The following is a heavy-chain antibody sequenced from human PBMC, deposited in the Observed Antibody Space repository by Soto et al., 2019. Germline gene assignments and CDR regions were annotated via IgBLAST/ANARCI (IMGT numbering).Heavy chain of an antibody. D-gene: IGHD1-20*01. CDR1: GYTFTTYG. V-gene: IGHV1-18*01. J-gene: IGHJ4*02. CDR3: TRDHNTYFDY. CDR2: ISPYNGNT. Sequence: VASVKVSCKASGYTFTTYGISWVRQAPGQGLEWMGWISPYNGNTKYAEKLQVRVTMTTDTSTRTAYMELRSLRSDDTAVYYCTRDHNTYFDYWGQGALVTVSS.